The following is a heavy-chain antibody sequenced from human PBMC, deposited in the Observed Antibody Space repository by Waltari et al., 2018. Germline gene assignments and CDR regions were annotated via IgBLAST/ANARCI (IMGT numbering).Heavy chain of an antibody. Sequence: QVQLVQSGAEVKKPGASVRGSCQAPGYTFTGYYLPWGRQAPGQGLEWLGRINPNTGDTKFAQNFRVRVTMTRDTSISTAYMELSGLRSDDTAMYFCARREHFGDSLDYWGQGTLVAVSS. V-gene: IGHV1-2*06. J-gene: IGHJ4*02. CDR1: GYTFTGYY. CDR3: ARREHFGDSLDY. CDR2: INPNTGDT. D-gene: IGHD3-16*01.